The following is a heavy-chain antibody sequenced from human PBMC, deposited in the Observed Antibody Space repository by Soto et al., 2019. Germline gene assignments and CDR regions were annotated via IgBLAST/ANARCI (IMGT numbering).Heavy chain of an antibody. CDR1: GFTFSSYW. V-gene: IGHV3-7*01. J-gene: IGHJ2*01. Sequence: PGGSLRLSCAASGFTFSSYWMSWFRQSPGKGLEWVANIKQDGSEKYYVDSVKGRFTISRDNAKNSLYLQMTSLSSEDTAVYYCASGADLWGRGALVTVSS. CDR3: ASGADL. D-gene: IGHD3-10*01. CDR2: IKQDGSEK.